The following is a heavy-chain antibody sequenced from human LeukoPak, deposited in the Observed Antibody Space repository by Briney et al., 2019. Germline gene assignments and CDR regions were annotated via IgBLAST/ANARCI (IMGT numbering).Heavy chain of an antibody. D-gene: IGHD6-19*01. CDR2: ISSSSSYT. V-gene: IGHV3-11*06. Sequence: GGSLRLSCAASGFTFGDYYMSWIRQAPGKGLEWLSYISSSSSYTGYADSVKGRFTISRDNAKNSLYLQMNSLRAEDTAVYYCARLAVAGWATFYYWGQGTLVTVSS. CDR3: ARLAVAGWATFYY. CDR1: GFTFGDYY. J-gene: IGHJ4*02.